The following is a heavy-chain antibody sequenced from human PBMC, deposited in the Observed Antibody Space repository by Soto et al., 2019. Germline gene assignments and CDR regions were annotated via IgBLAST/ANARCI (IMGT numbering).Heavy chain of an antibody. V-gene: IGHV2-5*02. CDR2: IYWDDDQ. J-gene: IGHJ6*02. D-gene: IGHD6-13*01. CDR1: GISLSSREAG. CDR3: ASAWYGDQHYYGMDV. Sequence: SGPTLVNPTQAPTLTCTFSGISLSSREAGVGWIRQPQGKALEWLALIYWDDDQRYSPSLKSRLTITKDTSKNQVVLTVTNMDPVATATYYCASAWYGDQHYYGMDVWGQGTTVTVSS.